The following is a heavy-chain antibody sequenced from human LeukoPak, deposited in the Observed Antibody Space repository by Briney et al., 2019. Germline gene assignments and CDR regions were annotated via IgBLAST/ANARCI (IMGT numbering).Heavy chain of an antibody. CDR2: INSDGSST. CDR1: GFTFSSYW. CDR3: ARGEGYDFWSGYYNVLFDY. J-gene: IGHJ4*02. D-gene: IGHD3-3*01. Sequence: PGGSLRLSCAASGFTFSSYWMHWVRHPPGKGLVWVSRINSDGSSTIYADSVKGRFTISRDNAKTTLYLQMKSLRAAETAVYYCARGEGYDFWSGYYNVLFDYWGQGTLVTVSS. V-gene: IGHV3-74*01.